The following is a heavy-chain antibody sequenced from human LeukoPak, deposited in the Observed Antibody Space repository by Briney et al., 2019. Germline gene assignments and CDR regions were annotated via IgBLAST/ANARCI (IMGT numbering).Heavy chain of an antibody. CDR2: INRCGNT. V-gene: IGHV4-34*01. D-gene: IGHD2-15*01. Sequence: SETLSLTCAVYGESFSCYYCSWIRQPPGKGLEWIGEINRCGNTKYNPSLKSRVNISVDTSKNQFSLKLRSVAAGDTAVYYCARGSPRYCSGGSCYFFFQHWGQGTLVTVSS. CDR3: ARGSPRYCSGGSCYFFFQH. J-gene: IGHJ1*01. CDR1: GESFSCYY.